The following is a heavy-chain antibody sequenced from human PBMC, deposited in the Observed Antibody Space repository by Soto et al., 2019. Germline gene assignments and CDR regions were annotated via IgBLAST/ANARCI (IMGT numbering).Heavy chain of an antibody. Sequence: QVQLQQWGAGLLKPSETLSLRCAVYGGSFSGYSWTWIRQPPGEGLEWIGEISHSGSTSYNPSLKGRVTISIDTSKSHFSLQLSSVTAADTAVYYCARGAPGYWGQGTLVTVSS. CDR3: ARGAPGY. CDR2: ISHSGST. V-gene: IGHV4-34*01. J-gene: IGHJ4*02. CDR1: GGSFSGYS.